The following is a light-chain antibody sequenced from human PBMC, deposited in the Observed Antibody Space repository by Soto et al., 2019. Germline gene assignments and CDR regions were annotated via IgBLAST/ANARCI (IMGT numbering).Light chain of an antibody. CDR2: GAS. Sequence: EIVLTQSPGTLSLTPGERATLSCRASQSVSSSYFAWYQQKPGQAPRLIIYGASSRATGVPDWFSGSGSGTDFTLTISRLEPEDFAVYYCQQYGSSQWTFGQGTKVEIK. CDR1: QSVSSSY. CDR3: QQYGSSQWT. J-gene: IGKJ1*01. V-gene: IGKV3-20*01.